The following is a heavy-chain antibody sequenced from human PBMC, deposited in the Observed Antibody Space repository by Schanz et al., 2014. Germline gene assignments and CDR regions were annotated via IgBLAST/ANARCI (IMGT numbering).Heavy chain of an antibody. J-gene: IGHJ4*02. CDR3: AKYRGYYRVSGSYRELEY. Sequence: EVQLVESGGGLVKPGGSLRLSCATSGFTLNNAWMNWVRQAPGKGLQWVARIKSKTDGGTRDYAAPVKGRFTISTDDSKNTVYLQMNSLRPEDTAVYYCAKYRGYYRVSGSYRELEYWGQGTLLTVSS. CDR2: IKSKTDGGTR. V-gene: IGHV3-15*01. CDR1: GFTLNNAW. D-gene: IGHD3-10*01.